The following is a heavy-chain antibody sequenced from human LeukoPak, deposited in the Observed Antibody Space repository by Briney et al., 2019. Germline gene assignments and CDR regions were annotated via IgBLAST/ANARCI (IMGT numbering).Heavy chain of an antibody. D-gene: IGHD5-24*01. J-gene: IGHJ4*02. CDR2: IIPIFGTA. Sequence: GASVKVSCKASGGTFSSYAISWVRQAPGQGLEWMGRIIPIFGTANYAQKFQGRVTITTDESTSTAYMELSSLRSEDTAVYYSAISDTGLKSPFDYWGQGTLVTVSS. CDR1: GGTFSSYA. V-gene: IGHV1-69*05. CDR3: AISDTGLKSPFDY.